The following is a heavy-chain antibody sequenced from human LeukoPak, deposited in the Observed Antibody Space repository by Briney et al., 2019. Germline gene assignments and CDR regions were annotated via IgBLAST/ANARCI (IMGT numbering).Heavy chain of an antibody. V-gene: IGHV3-9*01. J-gene: IGHJ6*02. D-gene: IGHD2-15*01. Sequence: GGSLRLSCAASGFTFDDYAMHWVRQAPGKGLEWVSGISWNSGSIGYADSVKGRFTISRDNAKNSLYLQMNSLRAEDTALYYCAKDKHGRYCSGGSCYSIYYYGMDVWGQGTTVTVSS. CDR3: AKDKHGRYCSGGSCYSIYYYGMDV. CDR2: ISWNSGSI. CDR1: GFTFDDYA.